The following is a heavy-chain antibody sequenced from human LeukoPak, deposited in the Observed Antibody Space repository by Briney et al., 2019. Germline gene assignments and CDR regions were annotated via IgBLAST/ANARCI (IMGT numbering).Heavy chain of an antibody. V-gene: IGHV4-34*01. CDR1: GGSFSGYY. CDR2: INHSGST. D-gene: IGHD6-13*01. Sequence: KPSETLSLTCAVYGGSFSGYYWSWIRQPPGKGLEWIGEINHSGSTNYNPSLKSRVTISVDTSKNQFSLKLSSVTAADTAVYYCARAYPSGPFVYGFRIAAAGSFDYWGQGTLVTVSS. J-gene: IGHJ4*02. CDR3: ARAYPSGPFVYGFRIAAAGSFDY.